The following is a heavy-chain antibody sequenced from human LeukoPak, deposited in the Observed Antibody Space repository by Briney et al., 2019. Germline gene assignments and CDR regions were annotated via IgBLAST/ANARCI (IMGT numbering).Heavy chain of an antibody. Sequence: SETLSLTCTVSGGSISSYYWSWIRQPAGKGLEWIGRIYTSGSTNYNPSLKSRVTMSVDTSKNQFSLKLSSVTAADTAVYYCARGGSSSSKYGMDVWGQGTTVTVSS. CDR1: GGSISSYY. CDR2: IYTSGST. J-gene: IGHJ6*02. V-gene: IGHV4-4*07. CDR3: ARGGSSSSKYGMDV. D-gene: IGHD6-13*01.